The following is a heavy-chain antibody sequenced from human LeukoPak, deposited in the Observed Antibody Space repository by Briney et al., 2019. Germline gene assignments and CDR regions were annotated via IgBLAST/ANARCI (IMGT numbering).Heavy chain of an antibody. D-gene: IGHD6-19*01. CDR3: ARWLAVAGYFAY. CDR2: IYSGGST. V-gene: IGHV3-66*02. Sequence: GGSLRLSCAASGFTVSSNYMSWVRQAPGKGLEWVSVIYSGGSTYYSASVKGRFTISSDNSKNTLYLHMNSRRREDTAVYYCARWLAVAGYFAYWGQGSLVTVSS. J-gene: IGHJ4*02. CDR1: GFTVSSNY.